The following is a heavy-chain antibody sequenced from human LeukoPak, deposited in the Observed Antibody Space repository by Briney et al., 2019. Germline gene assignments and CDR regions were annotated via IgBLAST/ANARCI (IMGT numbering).Heavy chain of an antibody. J-gene: IGHJ4*02. V-gene: IGHV5-51*01. CDR1: GYSFTSYW. D-gene: IGHD1-26*01. CDR3: ARRSIVGAYYFDY. CDR2: IYPGDSDT. Sequence: GESLKISCKGSGYSFTSYWIGWVRQMPWKGLEWMGIIYPGDSDTRYSLSFQGEVTTSANKSISTAFLQWSRLKASDTAMYYSARRSIVGAYYFDYGGQGTLVTVSS.